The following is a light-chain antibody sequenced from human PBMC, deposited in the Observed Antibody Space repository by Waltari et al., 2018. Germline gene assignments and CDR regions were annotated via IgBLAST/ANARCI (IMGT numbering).Light chain of an antibody. CDR2: GAS. J-gene: IGKJ4*01. CDR1: QSVTTTF. CDR3: QQFATSPLT. Sequence: EIELTQFPGTLSLSPGEKATLSCRTSQSVTTTFLAWYRQKPGQAPRLLIYGASSRATGIPDMFSGSVSGTEFTLTISRLDPEDFGVYYCQQFATSPLTFGGGTKLEIK. V-gene: IGKV3-20*01.